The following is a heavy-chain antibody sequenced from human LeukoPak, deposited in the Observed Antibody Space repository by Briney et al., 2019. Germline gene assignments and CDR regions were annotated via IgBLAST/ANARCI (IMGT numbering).Heavy chain of an antibody. J-gene: IGHJ4*02. CDR2: IYYSGST. Sequence: PSETLSLTCTVSGGSISSYYWSWIRQPPGKVLEWIGYIYYSGSTNYNPSLKSRVTISVDTSKNQFSLKLSSVTAADTAVYYCARSKYYYDSSGPYYFDYWGQGTLVTVSS. V-gene: IGHV4-59*08. CDR1: GGSISSYY. D-gene: IGHD3-22*01. CDR3: ARSKYYYDSSGPYYFDY.